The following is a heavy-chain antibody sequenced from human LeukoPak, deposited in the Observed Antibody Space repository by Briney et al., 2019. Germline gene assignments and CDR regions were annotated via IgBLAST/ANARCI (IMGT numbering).Heavy chain of an antibody. J-gene: IGHJ3*02. Sequence: ASVKVSCKDSGYTFTGYHMHWVRQAPGQGLEWMGRINPNSGGTNYAQKFQGRVTMTRDTSISTAYMELSRLRSDDTAVYYCARQRSGWSYDAFDIWGQGTMVTVSS. V-gene: IGHV1-2*06. D-gene: IGHD6-19*01. CDR3: ARQRSGWSYDAFDI. CDR2: INPNSGGT. CDR1: GYTFTGYH.